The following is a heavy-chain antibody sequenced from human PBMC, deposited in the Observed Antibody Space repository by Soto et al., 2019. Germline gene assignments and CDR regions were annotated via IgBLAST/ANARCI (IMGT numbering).Heavy chain of an antibody. CDR2: ISGSGGST. CDR3: AKGPPDYDFWSGYFTRYYYGMDV. V-gene: IGHV3-23*01. CDR1: GFTFSSYA. Sequence: LSLTCAASGFTFSSYAMSWVRQAPGKGLEWVSAISGSGGSTYYADSVKGRFTISRDNSKNTLYLQMNSLRAEDTAVYYCAKGPPDYDFWSGYFTRYYYGMDVWGQGTTVTVSS. J-gene: IGHJ6*02. D-gene: IGHD3-3*01.